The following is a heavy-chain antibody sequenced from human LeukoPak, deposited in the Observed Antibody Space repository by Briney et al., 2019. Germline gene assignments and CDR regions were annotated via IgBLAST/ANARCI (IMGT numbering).Heavy chain of an antibody. CDR3: ARHGRRMVRGNYYFDY. CDR2: IYYSGST. V-gene: IGHV4-39*01. Sequence: PSETLSLTCAVYGGSFSGYYWDWIRQPPGKGLEWIGSIYYSGSTYYNPSLKSRVTISVDTSKNQFSLKLTSVTAADTAVYYCARHGRRMVRGNYYFDYWGQGTLVTVSS. CDR1: GGSFSGYY. D-gene: IGHD3-10*01. J-gene: IGHJ4*02.